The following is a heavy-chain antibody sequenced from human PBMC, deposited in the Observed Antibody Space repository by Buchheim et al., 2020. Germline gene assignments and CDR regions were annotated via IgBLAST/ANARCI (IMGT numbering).Heavy chain of an antibody. CDR2: IYYSGST. Sequence: QVQLQESGPGLVKPSQTLSLTCTVSGGSISSGGYYWSWIRQHPGKGLEWIWYIYYSGSTYYNPSLKSRVTISVDRPKIQFSLKLSSVTAADTAVYYCARGGTERGRYFAYGMDVWGQGTT. J-gene: IGHJ6*02. CDR3: ARGGTERGRYFAYGMDV. V-gene: IGHV4-31*03. D-gene: IGHD3-9*01. CDR1: GGSISSGGYY.